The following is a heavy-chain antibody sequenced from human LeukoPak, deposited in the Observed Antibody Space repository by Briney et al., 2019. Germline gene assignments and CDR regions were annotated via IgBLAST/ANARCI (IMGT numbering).Heavy chain of an antibody. V-gene: IGHV1/OR15-1*04. Sequence: GASVKVSCKASGYIFTDYYMHWVRQAPGQELGWMGRINPNSGGTNYAQKFQGRVTMTTDTSTSTAYMEPRSLRSDDTAVYYCARDWAEGSYGPDYWGQGTLVTVSS. CDR3: ARDWAEGSYGPDY. CDR2: INPNSGGT. J-gene: IGHJ4*02. D-gene: IGHD5-18*01. CDR1: GYIFTDYY.